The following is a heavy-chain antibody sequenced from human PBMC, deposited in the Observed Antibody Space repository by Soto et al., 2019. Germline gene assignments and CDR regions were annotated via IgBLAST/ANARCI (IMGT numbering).Heavy chain of an antibody. CDR1: GYTFTSYY. CDR2: INPSGGST. CDR3: ATGYYDILTGYYRGWFDP. D-gene: IGHD3-9*01. Sequence: ASVKVSCKASGYTFTSYYMHWVRQAPGQGLEWMGIINPSGGSTSYAQKFQGRVTMTRDTSTSTAYMELSSLRSEDTAVYYCATGYYDILTGYYRGWFDPWRQGPLVTV. V-gene: IGHV1-46*01. J-gene: IGHJ5*02.